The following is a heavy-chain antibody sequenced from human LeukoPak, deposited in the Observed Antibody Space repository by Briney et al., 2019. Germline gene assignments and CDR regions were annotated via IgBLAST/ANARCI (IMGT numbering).Heavy chain of an antibody. CDR2: ISGSSRHK. CDR1: GFTFRIYG. CDR3: ARTANFAAGYYIDY. V-gene: IGHV3-21*01. D-gene: IGHD6-13*01. J-gene: IGHJ4*02. Sequence: GGSLRLSCAASGFTFRIYGMNWVRQAPGKGLEWVSSISGSSRHKYYADSVKGRFTISRDNAKNSLYLQMNSLRAEDTAVYYCARTANFAAGYYIDYWGQGTLVTVSS.